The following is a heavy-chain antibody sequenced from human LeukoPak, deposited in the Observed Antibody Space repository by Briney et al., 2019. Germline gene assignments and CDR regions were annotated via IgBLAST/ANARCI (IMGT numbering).Heavy chain of an antibody. J-gene: IGHJ3*02. D-gene: IGHD3-10*01. CDR2: ISGSGGGT. CDR1: GFTFSSIA. CDR3: AKVLGGFGELARDAFDI. V-gene: IGHV3-23*01. Sequence: LTLSCAGSGFTFSSIAMSRVRPGPGQGLEWVSDISGSGGGTYYAGYVKGRFTISRDNSKNTLYLQMNRLGAEDTAVYYCAKVLGGFGELARDAFDIWGQGTMVTVSS.